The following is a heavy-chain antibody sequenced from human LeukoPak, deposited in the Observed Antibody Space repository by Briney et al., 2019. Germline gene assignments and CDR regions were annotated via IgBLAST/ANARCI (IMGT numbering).Heavy chain of an antibody. V-gene: IGHV3-33*01. Sequence: GGSLRLSCAASGFTFSTYGMHWVRQAPGKGLEWVAVIWYGGSNQYYADWVKGRFTISRDNSKNTLFLQMNSLRAEDTAVYYCARGGVCSSTSCYNDYWGQGTLVTVSS. CDR3: ARGGVCSSTSCYNDY. CDR2: IWYGGSNQ. J-gene: IGHJ4*02. D-gene: IGHD2-2*01. CDR1: GFTFSTYG.